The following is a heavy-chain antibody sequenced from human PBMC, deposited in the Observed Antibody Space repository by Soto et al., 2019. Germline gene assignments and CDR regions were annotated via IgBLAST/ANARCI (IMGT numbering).Heavy chain of an antibody. CDR1: GGSISSSSYY. CDR2: IYYSGST. V-gene: IGHV4-39*01. Sequence: QLQLQESGPGLVKPSETLSLTCTVSGGSISSSSYYWGWIRQPPGKGLEWIGSIYYSGSTYYNPSLKSRVTISVDTSKNQFSLKLSSVTAADTAVYYCARPDDRNWFDPWGQGTLVTVSS. D-gene: IGHD3-9*01. J-gene: IGHJ5*02. CDR3: ARPDDRNWFDP.